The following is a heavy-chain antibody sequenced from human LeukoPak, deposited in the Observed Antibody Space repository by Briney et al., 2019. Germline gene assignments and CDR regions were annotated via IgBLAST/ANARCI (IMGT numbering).Heavy chain of an antibody. CDR3: VSGIGKGGGYTAVAIAA. V-gene: IGHV3-11*04. D-gene: IGHD2-15*01. J-gene: IGHJ4*02. Sequence: PGGSLRLSCAASGFTFSDYHMSWIRQAPGKGLEWVSYISSSATTIYYADPVKGRFTISRDNAKNSLYLQMNSLRAEDTALYYCVSGIGKGGGYTAVAIAAWGQGTLVTVSS. CDR1: GFTFSDYH. CDR2: ISSSATTI.